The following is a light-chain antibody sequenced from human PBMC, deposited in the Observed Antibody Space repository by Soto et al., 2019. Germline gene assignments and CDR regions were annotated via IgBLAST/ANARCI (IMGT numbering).Light chain of an antibody. CDR3: SSYAGRETGV. J-gene: IGLJ1*01. Sequence: QSALPQPPSASGSPGQSVTISCTGTSNDIGAYNYVSWYQQHPGKAPKLLIYEVFRRPSGVPDRFSGSRSGNTASLTVSDLQPEDEADYYCSSYAGRETGVFGTGTKVTVL. CDR1: SNDIGAYNY. CDR2: EVF. V-gene: IGLV2-8*01.